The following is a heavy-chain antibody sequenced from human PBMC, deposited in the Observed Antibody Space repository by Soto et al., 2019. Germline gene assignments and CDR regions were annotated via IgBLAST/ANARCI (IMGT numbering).Heavy chain of an antibody. CDR2: IYYSGST. Sequence: SVTLSLTCTVSGGSISSSSYYWGWRRQPPGEGLEWFGSIYYSGSTYYNPSLKSRVTISVDTSKNQFSLKLSSVTAADTAVYYCARQGDCSSTSCYLRENYYYYYYMDVWGKGTTVT. J-gene: IGHJ6*03. D-gene: IGHD2-2*01. CDR3: ARQGDCSSTSCYLRENYYYYYYMDV. V-gene: IGHV4-39*01. CDR1: GGSISSSSYY.